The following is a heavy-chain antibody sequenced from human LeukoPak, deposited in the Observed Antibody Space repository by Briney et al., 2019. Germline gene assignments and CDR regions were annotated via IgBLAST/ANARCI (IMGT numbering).Heavy chain of an antibody. D-gene: IGHD2-15*01. Sequence: ASVKVSCKASGYTFTSYGISWVRQAPGQGLEWMGWISVYNGNTNYAQKFQGRVTMTTDTSTSTAYMELRSLRSDDTAVYYCAKLFSGPGPVVVALWYFDYWGQGTLVTVSS. CDR3: AKLFSGPGPVVVALWYFDY. J-gene: IGHJ4*02. V-gene: IGHV1-18*01. CDR1: GYTFTSYG. CDR2: ISVYNGNT.